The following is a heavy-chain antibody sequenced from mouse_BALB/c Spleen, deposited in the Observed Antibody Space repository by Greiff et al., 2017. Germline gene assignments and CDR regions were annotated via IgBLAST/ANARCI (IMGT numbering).Heavy chain of an antibody. Sequence: VQLQESGPGLVAPSQSLSITCTVSGFSLTSYGVHWVRQPPGKGLEWLGVIWAGGSTNYNSALMSRLSISKDNSKSQVFLKMNSLQTDDTAMYYCARGEFITTAPWFAYWGQGTLVTVSA. V-gene: IGHV2-9*02. CDR2: IWAGGST. J-gene: IGHJ3*01. CDR3: ARGEFITTAPWFAY. D-gene: IGHD1-2*01. CDR1: GFSLTSYG.